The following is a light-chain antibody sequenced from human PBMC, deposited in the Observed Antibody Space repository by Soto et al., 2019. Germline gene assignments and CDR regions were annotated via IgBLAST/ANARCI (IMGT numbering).Light chain of an antibody. Sequence: EKVMTQSPATLSVSPGERATLSCRASHSVSSSLAWYQQIPGQAPRLLIYGASTRATGIPARFSGSGSGTEFTLTISSLQSEDSAVYYCQQYGDWPPWTFGQGTKVEI. V-gene: IGKV3-15*01. CDR3: QQYGDWPPWT. J-gene: IGKJ1*01. CDR1: HSVSSS. CDR2: GAS.